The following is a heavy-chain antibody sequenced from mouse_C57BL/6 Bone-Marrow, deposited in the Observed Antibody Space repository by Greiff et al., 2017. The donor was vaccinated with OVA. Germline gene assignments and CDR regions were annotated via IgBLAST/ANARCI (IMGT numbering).Heavy chain of an antibody. CDR2: INSDGGST. Sequence: EVQRVESGGGLVQPGASLKLSCESNEYAFPSHDMSWVRKTPEQRLELVAAINSDGGSTYYPDTMERRFIISRDNTKKTLYLQMSSLRSEDTALYYCARLELRGDWYFDVWGTGTTVTVAS. D-gene: IGHD1-3*01. V-gene: IGHV5-2*01. J-gene: IGHJ1*03. CDR3: ARLELRGDWYFDV. CDR1: EYAFPSHD.